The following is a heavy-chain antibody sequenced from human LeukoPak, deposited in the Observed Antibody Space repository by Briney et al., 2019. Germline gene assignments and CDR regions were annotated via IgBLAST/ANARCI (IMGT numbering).Heavy chain of an antibody. CDR3: ATGVWWELDSVAHPDY. V-gene: IGHV1-46*01. J-gene: IGHJ4*02. D-gene: IGHD1-26*01. CDR2: ISPTGSFT. Sequence: GASVKISCKAFGYTFTNNFMHWVRQAPGQGPEWMALISPTGSFTAYAQKFQGRVTMTEDTSTDTAYMELSSLRSEDTAVYYCATGVWWELDSVAHPDYWGQGTLVTVSS. CDR1: GYTFTNNF.